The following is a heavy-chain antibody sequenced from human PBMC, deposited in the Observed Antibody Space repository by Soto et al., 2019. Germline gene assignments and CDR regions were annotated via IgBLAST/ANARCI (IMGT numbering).Heavy chain of an antibody. CDR3: ARAPYYDFWSGYYDYYYYMDV. V-gene: IGHV3-21*01. CDR1: GFTFSSYS. Sequence: GESLKISCAASGFTFSSYSMNWVRQAPGKGLEWVSSISSSSSYIYYADSVKGRFTISRDNAKNSLYLQMNSLRAEDTAVYYCARAPYYDFWSGYYDYYYYMDVWGKGTTVTVSS. D-gene: IGHD3-3*01. J-gene: IGHJ6*03. CDR2: ISSSSSYI.